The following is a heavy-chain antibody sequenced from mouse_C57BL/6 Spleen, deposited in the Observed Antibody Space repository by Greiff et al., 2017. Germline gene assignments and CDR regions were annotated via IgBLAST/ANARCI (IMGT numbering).Heavy chain of an antibody. CDR1: GYTFTSYD. Sequence: QVPLQQSGPELVQPGASVKLSCKASGYTFTSYDIDGVKQSPGQGLERMGRTYPREGSTKYNETFKGKATLTVEASSSAAYMDLHILTSKGSAIYFCARSGGIITTVVADYWGQGTTRTVSS. CDR3: ARSGGIITTVVADY. V-gene: IGHV1-85*01. CDR2: TYPREGST. D-gene: IGHD1-1*01. J-gene: IGHJ2*01.